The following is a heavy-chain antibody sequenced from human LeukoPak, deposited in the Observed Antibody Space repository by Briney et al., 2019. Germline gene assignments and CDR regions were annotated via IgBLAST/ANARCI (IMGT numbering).Heavy chain of an antibody. D-gene: IGHD3-16*01. J-gene: IGHJ4*02. V-gene: IGHV3-23*01. CDR1: GFTFSSYA. CDR2: ISGSGGST. CDR3: TRRLDD. Sequence: GGSLRLSCAASGFTFSSYAMSWVRQAPGKGLEWVSAISGSGGSTYYADSVKGRFTISRDNAQNSLYLQMNGLRVEDMAVYYCTRRLDDWGQGTLVTVSS.